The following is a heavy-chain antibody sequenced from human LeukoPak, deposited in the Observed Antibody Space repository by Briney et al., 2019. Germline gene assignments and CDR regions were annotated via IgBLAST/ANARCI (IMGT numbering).Heavy chain of an antibody. D-gene: IGHD6-13*01. Sequence: SETLSLTCTASGSSISSYYWSWIRQPPGKGLEWIGYIYYSGSTNYNPSLKSRVTISVDTSKNQFSLKLSSVTAADTAVYYCAKQQLVGGGWFDPWGQGTLVTVSS. CDR3: AKQQLVGGGWFDP. CDR2: IYYSGST. CDR1: GSSISSYY. J-gene: IGHJ5*02. V-gene: IGHV4-59*01.